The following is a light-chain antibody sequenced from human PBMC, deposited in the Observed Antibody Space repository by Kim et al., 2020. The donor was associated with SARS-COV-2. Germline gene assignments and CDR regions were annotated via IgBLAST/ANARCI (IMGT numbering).Light chain of an antibody. CDR1: SSNIGSNT. V-gene: IGLV1-44*01. CDR3: ATWDDSLDVWM. CDR2: TDD. Sequence: QSVLTQPPSASGTPGQRVTISCSGSSSNIGSNTVNWYQQFPGTAPQLLIDTDDRRPSGVSDRVSCSKSGTSASLAISPLRSEDEADYYCATWDDSLDVWMFGGGTQLTVL. J-gene: IGLJ3*02.